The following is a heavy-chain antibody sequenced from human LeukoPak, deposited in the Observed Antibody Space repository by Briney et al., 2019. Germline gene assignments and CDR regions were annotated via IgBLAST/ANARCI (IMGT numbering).Heavy chain of an antibody. D-gene: IGHD1-14*01. Sequence: GGSLRLSCAGSGFTFSSYAMSWVRQAPGKGLEWVSATDGSGGSAYYADSVRGRFTISRDNSKNTLYLQMNSLRVEDTAVYYCAKDRPHPSAEPTNFDYWGQGTLVIVSS. J-gene: IGHJ4*02. V-gene: IGHV3-23*01. CDR2: TDGSGGSA. CDR1: GFTFSSYA. CDR3: AKDRPHPSAEPTNFDY.